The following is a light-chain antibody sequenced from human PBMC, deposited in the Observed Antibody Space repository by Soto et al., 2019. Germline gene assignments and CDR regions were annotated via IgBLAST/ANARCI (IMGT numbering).Light chain of an antibody. V-gene: IGKV1-39*01. CDR1: QSISSY. Sequence: DIQMTQSPSSLPASVGDRVTITCRASQSISSYLNWYQQKPGKAPKLLIYAACSLQSGVPSRFSGSVSGSDFTLTISSLQPDDFATYYCQQSYSTLWTFGQGTKVDIK. CDR2: AAC. CDR3: QQSYSTLWT. J-gene: IGKJ1*01.